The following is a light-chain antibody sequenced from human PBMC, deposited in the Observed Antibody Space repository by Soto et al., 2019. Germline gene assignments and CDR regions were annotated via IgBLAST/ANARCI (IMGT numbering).Light chain of an antibody. CDR2: WAS. CDR1: QSVLSSSNSKNY. Sequence: IVMTQSPDSLSVSLCDRATINCKSIQSVLSSSNSKNYLAWYQQIPGRPPKLPIYWASTRESGVPDRFSGSGSDTDFTLTIISLQAEDVAVYYCQQDYTTPLTFGGGTKVDIK. J-gene: IGKJ4*01. V-gene: IGKV4-1*01. CDR3: QQDYTTPLT.